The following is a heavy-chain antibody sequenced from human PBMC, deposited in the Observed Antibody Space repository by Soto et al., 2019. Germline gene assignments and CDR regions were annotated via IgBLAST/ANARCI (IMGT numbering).Heavy chain of an antibody. CDR1: GGSISSYY. Sequence: QVQLQESGPGLVKPSETLSLTCTVSGGSISSYYWSWVRQPPGKGLEWIAYIYNSGSTNDNPSLKSRVTISVDTSKNQFSLKLSSVTAADTAVYYCARDESGRPETIWGQGTMVTVSS. CDR3: ARDESGRPETI. J-gene: IGHJ3*02. CDR2: IYNSGST. D-gene: IGHD3-10*01. V-gene: IGHV4-59*01.